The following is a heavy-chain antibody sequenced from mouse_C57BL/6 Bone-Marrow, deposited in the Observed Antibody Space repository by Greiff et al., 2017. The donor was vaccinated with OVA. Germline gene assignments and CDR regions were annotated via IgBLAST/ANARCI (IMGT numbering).Heavy chain of an antibody. V-gene: IGHV1-64*01. CDR3: ARYRGITTVVAPPWFAY. J-gene: IGHJ3*01. CDR1: GYTFTSYW. CDR2: IHPNSGST. Sequence: QVQLQQPGAELVKPGASVKLSCKASGYTFTSYWMHWVKQRPGQGLEWIGMIHPNSGSTNYNEKFKSKATLTVDKSSGTAYMQLSSLTSEDSAVYYCARYRGITTVVAPPWFAYWGQGTLVTVSA. D-gene: IGHD1-1*01.